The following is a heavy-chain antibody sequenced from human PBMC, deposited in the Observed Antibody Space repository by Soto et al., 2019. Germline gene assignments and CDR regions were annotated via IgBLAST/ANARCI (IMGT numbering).Heavy chain of an antibody. D-gene: IGHD3-10*01. CDR2: TWYDGSNE. J-gene: IGHJ4*02. Sequence: QVQLVESGGGVVQPGRSLRLSCAASGFTFSSYGMHWVRQAPGKGLEWVAVTWYDGSNEYYADSVKGRFTISRDNSKNMLYLQMNSLRAEDTAVYYCSREAGGYYFDYWGQGTLVTVSS. V-gene: IGHV3-33*01. CDR1: GFTFSSYG. CDR3: SREAGGYYFDY.